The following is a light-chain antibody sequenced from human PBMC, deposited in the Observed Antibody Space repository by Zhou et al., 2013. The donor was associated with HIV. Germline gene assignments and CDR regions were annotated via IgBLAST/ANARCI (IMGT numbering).Light chain of an antibody. V-gene: IGKV1-39*01. CDR2: AAS. CDR1: QNIADF. Sequence: DIQMTQSPSSLSASVGDRVTITCRASQNIADFVNWYQQEPGKAPKLLIYAASTLQSGVPSRFSGSGAGTDFTLGISSLQPEDFATYYCQQSYDTPTFGQGTKVEIK. J-gene: IGKJ1*01. CDR3: QQSYDTPT.